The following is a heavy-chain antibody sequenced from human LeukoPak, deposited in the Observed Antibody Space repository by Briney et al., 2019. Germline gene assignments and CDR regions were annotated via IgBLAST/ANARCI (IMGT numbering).Heavy chain of an antibody. CDR3: ARGPGYDFWSGYYRTYAFDI. J-gene: IGHJ3*02. V-gene: IGHV4-34*01. CDR1: GGSFSGYY. CDR2: INHSGST. D-gene: IGHD3-3*01. Sequence: TSETLSLTCAVYGGSFSGYYWSWIRQPPGKGLEWIGEINHSGSTNYNPSLKSRVTISVDTSKNQFSLKLSSVTAADTAVYYCARGPGYDFWSGYYRTYAFDIWGQGTMVTVSS.